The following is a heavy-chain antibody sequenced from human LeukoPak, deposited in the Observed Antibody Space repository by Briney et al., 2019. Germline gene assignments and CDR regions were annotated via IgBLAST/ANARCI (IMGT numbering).Heavy chain of an antibody. CDR3: ARAGYSSGWSASHFDY. CDR1: GYTFTSYY. V-gene: IGHV1-46*01. J-gene: IGHJ4*03. Sequence: GASVKVSCKASGYTFTSYYMHWVRQAPGQGLEWMGIINPSGGSTSYAQKFQGRVTMTRDMSTSTVYMELSSLRSEDTAVYYCARAGYSSGWSASHFDYWGQGTMVTVSS. D-gene: IGHD6-19*01. CDR2: INPSGGST.